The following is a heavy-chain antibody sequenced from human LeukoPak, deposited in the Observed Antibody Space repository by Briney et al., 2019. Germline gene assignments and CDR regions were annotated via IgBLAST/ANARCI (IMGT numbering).Heavy chain of an antibody. CDR3: AKDARVVVPAAMVGNWFDP. CDR1: GFTFSTYA. Sequence: GGSLRLSCAASGFTFSTYAMNWVRQAPGKGLEWVSGITGGGGSTDYADSVKGRFTVSRDNSKNTLYLQMSSLRAEDTAVYYCAKDARVVVPAAMVGNWFDPWGQGTLVTVSS. D-gene: IGHD2-2*01. J-gene: IGHJ5*02. CDR2: ITGGGGST. V-gene: IGHV3-23*01.